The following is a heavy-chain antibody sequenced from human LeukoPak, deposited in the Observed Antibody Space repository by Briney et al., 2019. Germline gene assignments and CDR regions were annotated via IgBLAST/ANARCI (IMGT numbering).Heavy chain of an antibody. CDR1: GYTLTELS. D-gene: IGHD5/OR15-5a*01. CDR2: FDPDGGET. Sequence: ASVKFSCKVSGYTLTELSMHWVRQAPGKGPEWMGGFDPDGGETTYAQNFQGRVTMTEDTSTDTAYMEVRNLRSEDTAVYYCATDLYVFGAFDIWGQGTLVTVSS. J-gene: IGHJ3*02. V-gene: IGHV1-24*01. CDR3: ATDLYVFGAFDI.